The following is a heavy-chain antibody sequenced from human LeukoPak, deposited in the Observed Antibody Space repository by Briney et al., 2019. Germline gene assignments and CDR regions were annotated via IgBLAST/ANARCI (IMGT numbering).Heavy chain of an antibody. CDR1: GGSISSGDYY. D-gene: IGHD1-7*01. CDR2: IFHSGDT. J-gene: IGHJ5*02. Sequence: SETLSLTCTVSGGSISSGDYYWNWIRQTPEKGLEWVGYIFHSGDTYYNPSLKSRVTISVDTSRNQFSLKLTSVTAADTAVYYCATSGLALLTWFDPWGQGTLVTVSS. V-gene: IGHV4-30-2*01. CDR3: ATSGLALLTWFDP.